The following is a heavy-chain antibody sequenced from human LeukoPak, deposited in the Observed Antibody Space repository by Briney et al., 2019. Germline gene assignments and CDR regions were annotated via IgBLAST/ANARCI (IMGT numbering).Heavy chain of an antibody. D-gene: IGHD4-17*01. CDR1: GFTFSSYN. Sequence: GGSLRLSCAASGFTFSSYNMNWVRQAPGKGLEWVSYITSSSSTIYYADSVKGRFTISRNNAKNSLFLQMNSLRDEDTAVYYCARDMYYGDYEIDYWGQGTLVTVSS. CDR3: ARDMYYGDYEIDY. J-gene: IGHJ4*02. CDR2: ITSSSSTI. V-gene: IGHV3-48*02.